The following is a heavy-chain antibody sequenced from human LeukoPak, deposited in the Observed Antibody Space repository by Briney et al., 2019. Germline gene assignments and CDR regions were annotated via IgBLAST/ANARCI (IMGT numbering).Heavy chain of an antibody. V-gene: IGHV4-39*07. CDR1: GGSISSSSYY. D-gene: IGHD1-1*01. CDR2: FYDSGSS. Sequence: SETLSLTCTVSGGSISSSSYYWGWIRQPPGKGLEWIGSFYDSGSSYYNPSLKSRVTISVDTSKHQFSLKLSSVTAADTAVYYCARDYSGYSFWGQGTLVTVSS. J-gene: IGHJ4*02. CDR3: ARDYSGYSF.